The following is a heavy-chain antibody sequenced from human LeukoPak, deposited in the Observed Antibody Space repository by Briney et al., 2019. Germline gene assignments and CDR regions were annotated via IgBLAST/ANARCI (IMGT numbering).Heavy chain of an antibody. CDR1: GFTFSRHG. CDR3: AKDKVAAAGNRKQYYYYGMDV. D-gene: IGHD6-13*01. Sequence: GGSLRLSCAASGFTFSRHGFHWVRQAPGKGLEWVAVIWFDGSKKYYADSVKGRFTISKDNSKNTLYLQMNSLRAEDTAVYYCAKDKVAAAGNRKQYYYYGMDVWGQGTTVTVSS. V-gene: IGHV3-33*06. CDR2: IWFDGSKK. J-gene: IGHJ6*02.